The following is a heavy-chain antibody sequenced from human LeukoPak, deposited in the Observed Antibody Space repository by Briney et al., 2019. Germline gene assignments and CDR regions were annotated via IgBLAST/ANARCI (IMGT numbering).Heavy chain of an antibody. V-gene: IGHV4-61*02. Sequence: SETLSLTCTVSGGSINSGDYYWSWIRQPAGKPLEWIGRIYTSGITIYKSSLESRVTISIDTSKNRFSLKLNSVTASDTAVYYCAGLVDRLMFDYWGQGTQVTVSS. D-gene: IGHD2-21*02. CDR1: GGSINSGDYY. J-gene: IGHJ4*02. CDR2: IYTSGIT. CDR3: AGLVDRLMFDY.